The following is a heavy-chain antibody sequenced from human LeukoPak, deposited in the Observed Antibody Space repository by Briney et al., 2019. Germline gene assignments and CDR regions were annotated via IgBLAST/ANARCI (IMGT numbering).Heavy chain of an antibody. V-gene: IGHV1-8*01. Sequence: ASVKVSCKASGYTFTSYDINWVRQATGQGLEWMGWMNPNSGNTGYAQKFQGRVTMTRNTSISTAYMELSSLRSEDTAVYYCARSSGKATVTTYKYWGQGTLGTVSS. D-gene: IGHD4-17*01. CDR3: ARSSGKATVTTYKY. J-gene: IGHJ4*02. CDR2: MNPNSGNT. CDR1: GYTFTSYD.